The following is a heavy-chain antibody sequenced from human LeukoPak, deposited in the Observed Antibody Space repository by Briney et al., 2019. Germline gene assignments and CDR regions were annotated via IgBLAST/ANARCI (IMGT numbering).Heavy chain of an antibody. V-gene: IGHV3-23*01. D-gene: IGHD4-17*01. Sequence: GGSLRLSCAASGFTFSSYAMSWVSQAPGKGLEWVSAISGRLGNTYHQDSVKGRFTISQDHAKNPLYLQMNSLRAEDTAVYYCAKGSRNGDYARQWGQGTLVTV. CDR1: GFTFSSYA. CDR3: AKGSRNGDYARQ. CDR2: ISGRLGNT. J-gene: IGHJ4*02.